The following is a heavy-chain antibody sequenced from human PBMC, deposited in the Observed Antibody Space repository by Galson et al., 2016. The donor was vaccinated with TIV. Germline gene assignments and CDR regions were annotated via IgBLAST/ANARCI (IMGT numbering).Heavy chain of an antibody. CDR3: ARDVVCGGTCYYFDQ. Sequence: SLRLSCAASGFNFGYYGLSWVRQVPGKGLEWVANINGNGVATAYGGSVKGRFTISRDNAKNSLFLQMSSLRVEGAALYYCARDVVCGGTCYYFDQWGQGTLVSVSS. D-gene: IGHD2-15*01. V-gene: IGHV3-20*04. CDR1: GFNFGYYG. CDR2: INGNGVAT. J-gene: IGHJ4*02.